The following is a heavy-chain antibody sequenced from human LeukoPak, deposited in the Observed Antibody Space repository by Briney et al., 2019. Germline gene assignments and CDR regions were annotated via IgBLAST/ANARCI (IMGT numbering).Heavy chain of an antibody. CDR2: IYTSGST. D-gene: IGHD1-26*01. CDR1: GGSISSYY. V-gene: IGHV4-4*07. Sequence: SETLSLTCTVSGGSISSYYWSWIRQPAGKGLEWIGRIYTSGSTNYNPSLKSRVTMSVDTSKNQFSLKLSSVTAADTAVYYCARGLFNIGGATIEDYWGQGTLVTVSS. CDR3: ARGLFNIGGATIEDY. J-gene: IGHJ4*02.